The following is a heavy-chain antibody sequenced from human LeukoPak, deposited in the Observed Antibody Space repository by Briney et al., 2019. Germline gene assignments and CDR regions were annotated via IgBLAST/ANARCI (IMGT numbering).Heavy chain of an antibody. CDR2: VSTYNGNT. Sequence: ASVKVSCKASGYVFTTYGLSWVRQAPGQGLEWVGWVSTYNGNTNFAPRFQGRVSMTTDTSTTTGYLELRSLRSDDTAMYYCARTGVPVVPDASHYYNGLDVWGQGTTVTVSS. J-gene: IGHJ6*02. CDR1: GYVFTTYG. D-gene: IGHD2-2*01. V-gene: IGHV1-18*01. CDR3: ARTGVPVVPDASHYYNGLDV.